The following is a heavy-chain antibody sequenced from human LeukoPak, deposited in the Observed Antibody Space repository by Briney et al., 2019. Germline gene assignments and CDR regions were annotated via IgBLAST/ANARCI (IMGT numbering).Heavy chain of an antibody. J-gene: IGHJ4*02. V-gene: IGHV1-2*02. CDR1: GYTFTAYY. D-gene: IGHD2-15*01. CDR2: IDTNSGGT. CDR3: ASEAFCAGGSCYLHRVAS. Sequence: GASVKVSCKASGYTFTAYYMHWVRQAPGQGLEWMGWIDTNSGGTNYAQKFQGRVTITRDTSIGTGYMELSSLISDDTAVYYCASEAFCAGGSCYLHRVASWGPGTLVTVSS.